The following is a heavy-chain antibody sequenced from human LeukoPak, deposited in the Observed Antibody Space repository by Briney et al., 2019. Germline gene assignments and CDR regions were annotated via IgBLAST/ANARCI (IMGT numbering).Heavy chain of an antibody. J-gene: IGHJ4*02. D-gene: IGHD4-11*01. CDR3: ARHSRNYGKFDY. CDR2: IYTSGST. Sequence: SETLSLTYTVSGGSISSYYWSWIRQPPGKGLEWIGDIYTSGSTNYNPSLKRRVTISVDTSKNQFSLQLSSVTAADTAVYYCARHSRNYGKFDYWGQGTLVTVSS. CDR1: GGSISSYY. V-gene: IGHV4-4*09.